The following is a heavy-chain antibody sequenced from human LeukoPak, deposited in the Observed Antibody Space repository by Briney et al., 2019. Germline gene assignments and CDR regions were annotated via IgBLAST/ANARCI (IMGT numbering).Heavy chain of an antibody. J-gene: IGHJ4*02. CDR1: GFTFSSYD. CDR3: ARYHTALNY. D-gene: IGHD5-18*01. Sequence: GGSLRLSCVASGFTFSSYDMSWVRQAPGKGLEWASFIRSDGGSTLYADSVKGRFTISRDNSKNTLYLQMNNVRVEDTAVYFCARYHTALNYWGQGTLVTASS. CDR2: IRSDGGST. V-gene: IGHV3-23*01.